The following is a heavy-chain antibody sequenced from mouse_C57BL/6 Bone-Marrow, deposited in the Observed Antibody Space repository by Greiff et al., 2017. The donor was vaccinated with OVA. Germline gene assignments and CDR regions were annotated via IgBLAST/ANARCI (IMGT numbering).Heavy chain of an antibody. CDR2: IYWDDDK. V-gene: IGHV8-12*01. CDR1: GFSLSTSGMG. Sequence: QVQLKESGPGILQSSQTLSLTCSFSGFSLSTSGMGVSWIRQPSGKGLEWLAHIYWDDDKRYNPSLKSRPTISKDTSRNQVFLKITSVDTADTVTYYCARSLLLLRFDYWGQGTTLTVSS. CDR3: ARSLLLLRFDY. D-gene: IGHD1-1*01. J-gene: IGHJ2*01.